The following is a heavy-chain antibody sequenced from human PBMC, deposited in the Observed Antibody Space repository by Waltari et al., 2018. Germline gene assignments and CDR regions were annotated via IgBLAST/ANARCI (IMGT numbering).Heavy chain of an antibody. J-gene: IGHJ2*01. D-gene: IGHD3-16*01. V-gene: IGHV4-38-2*02. CDR2: IYHSGST. CDR3: ARPTGGYWYFDL. CDR1: GFSLSTSGVG. Sequence: KESGPTLVKPTQTLTLTCTFSGFSLSTSGVGVGWIRQPPGKALEWIGSIYHSGSTYYNPSLKSRVTISVDTSKNQFSLKLSSVTAADTAVYYCARPTGGYWYFDLWGRGTLVTVSS.